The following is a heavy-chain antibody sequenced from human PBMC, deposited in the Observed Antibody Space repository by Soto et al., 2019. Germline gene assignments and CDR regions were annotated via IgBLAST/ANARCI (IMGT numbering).Heavy chain of an antibody. CDR3: ARGDGDYNDGNGYLARH. J-gene: IGHJ1*01. V-gene: IGHV3-30-3*01. Sequence: PVGSLRLSCAASGFTFSSYAMHWVRQAPGKGLEWVALISYDGSDKDYADSVKGRLTISRDNPKNTLYLQMNSLRVEDTAVYYCARGDGDYNDGNGYLARHWGQGTLVTVSS. CDR2: ISYDGSDK. D-gene: IGHD5-18*01. CDR1: GFTFSSYA.